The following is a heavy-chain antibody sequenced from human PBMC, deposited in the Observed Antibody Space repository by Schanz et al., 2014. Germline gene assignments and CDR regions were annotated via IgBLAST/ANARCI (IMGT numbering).Heavy chain of an antibody. Sequence: VQLLESGGGLIQPGGSLRLSCSASGFTFSIYAMHWVRQAPGKGLEYVSAISHDGYSTYYADSVKGRFTMSRDNAKNSVFLQMNSLRAEDTAVYYCARDGYSVVVISPTESFDIWGQGTMVTVSP. CDR3: ARDGYSVVVISPTESFDI. CDR1: GFTFSIYA. V-gene: IGHV3-64*04. J-gene: IGHJ3*02. D-gene: IGHD2-21*01. CDR2: ISHDGYST.